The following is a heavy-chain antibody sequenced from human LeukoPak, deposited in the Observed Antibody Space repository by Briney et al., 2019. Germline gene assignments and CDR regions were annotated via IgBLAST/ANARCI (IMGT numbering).Heavy chain of an antibody. CDR2: ISYDGSNK. J-gene: IGHJ4*02. Sequence: PGGSLRLSCAASGFTFSSYTMHRVRQAPGKGLEWVAVISYDGSNKYYADSVKGRFTISRNNSKNTLYLQMNSLRPEDTAVYYCAREFVVVVAATIYWGQGTLVTVSS. CDR3: AREFVVVVAATIY. D-gene: IGHD2-15*01. CDR1: GFTFSSYT. V-gene: IGHV3-30-3*01.